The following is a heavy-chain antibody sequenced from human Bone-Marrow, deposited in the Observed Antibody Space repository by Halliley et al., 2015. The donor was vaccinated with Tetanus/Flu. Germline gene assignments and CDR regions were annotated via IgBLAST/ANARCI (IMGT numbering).Heavy chain of an antibody. CDR2: ISYDGTRK. D-gene: IGHD2-21*02. V-gene: IGHV3-30*03. CDR3: ARDMDPYCGGDCYVVDY. J-gene: IGHJ4*02. Sequence: ISYDGTRKHYGDSVGGRFATSRDNDKNTVFLQANSLRPEDTAVYYCARDMDPYCGGDCYVVDYWGQGTLITVSS.